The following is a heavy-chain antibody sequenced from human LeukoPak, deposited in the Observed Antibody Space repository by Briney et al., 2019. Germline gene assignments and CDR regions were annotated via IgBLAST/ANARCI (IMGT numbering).Heavy chain of an antibody. V-gene: IGHV3-48*02. J-gene: IGHJ4*02. CDR3: ARDPSGYYDSSGYPDEGY. CDR1: GFTFSSYS. Sequence: QAGGSLRLSCAASGFTFSSYSMNWVRQAPGKGLEWGSYISSSSSTIYYADPVKGRFTISRDNAKNSLYLQMNSLRDEDTAVYYCARDPSGYYDSSGYPDEGYWGQGTLVTVSS. D-gene: IGHD3-22*01. CDR2: ISSSSSTI.